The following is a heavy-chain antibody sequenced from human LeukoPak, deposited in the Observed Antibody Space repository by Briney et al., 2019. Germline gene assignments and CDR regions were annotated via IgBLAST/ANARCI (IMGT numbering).Heavy chain of an antibody. CDR3: AESPYYYDRNIDY. V-gene: IGHV3-43*01. J-gene: IGHJ4*02. CDR1: GFTFDDYT. CDR2: ISWDDSST. Sequence: GSLRLSCAASGFTFDDYTMHWVRQAPEKGLEWVSLISWDDSSTYYADSAKGRFTISRDNSKNSLYLQMNNLRTEDTALYYCAESPYYYDRNIDYWGQGTLVTVSS. D-gene: IGHD3-22*01.